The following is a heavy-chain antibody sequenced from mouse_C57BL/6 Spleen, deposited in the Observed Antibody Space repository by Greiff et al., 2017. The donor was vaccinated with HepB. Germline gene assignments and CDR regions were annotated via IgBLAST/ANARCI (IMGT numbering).Heavy chain of an antibody. CDR2: IDPEDGET. J-gene: IGHJ1*03. V-gene: IGHV14-2*01. CDR3: VRRYGSSYWYFDV. Sequence: EVKLVESGAELVKPGASVKLSCTASGFNIKDYYMHWVKQRTEQGLEWIGRIDPEDGETKYAPKFQGKATITADTSSNTAYLQLSSLTSEDTAVYYCVRRYGSSYWYFDVWGTGTTVTVSS. D-gene: IGHD1-1*01. CDR1: GFNIKDYY.